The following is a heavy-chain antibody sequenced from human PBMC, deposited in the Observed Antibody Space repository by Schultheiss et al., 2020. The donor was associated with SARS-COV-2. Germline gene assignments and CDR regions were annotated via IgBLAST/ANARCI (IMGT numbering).Heavy chain of an antibody. CDR3: ARARDGGSGSYYIPDH. D-gene: IGHD3-10*01. Sequence: GGSLRLSCAASGFTFSSYAMSWVRQAPGKGLEWVAVISYDGSNKYYADSVKGRFTISRDNSKNTLYLQMASLRPEDMAVYYCARARDGGSGSYYIPDHWGQGTLVTVAS. V-gene: IGHV3-30*03. CDR1: GFTFSSYA. J-gene: IGHJ4*02. CDR2: ISYDGSNK.